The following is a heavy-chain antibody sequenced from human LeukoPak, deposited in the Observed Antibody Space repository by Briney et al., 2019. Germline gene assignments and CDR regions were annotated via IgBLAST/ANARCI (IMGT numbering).Heavy chain of an antibody. CDR3: TGSYYGSGSYADFDY. D-gene: IGHD3-10*01. J-gene: IGHJ4*02. V-gene: IGHV3-73*01. CDR2: IRSTANGYAT. CDR1: GFTFSGSA. Sequence: GGSLRLSCAASGFTFSGSALHWVRQASGKGLEWVGRIRSTANGYATAYAASVKGRFTISRDDSKNTAYLQMDSLKTEDTAVYYCTGSYYGSGSYADFDYWGQGTLVTVSS.